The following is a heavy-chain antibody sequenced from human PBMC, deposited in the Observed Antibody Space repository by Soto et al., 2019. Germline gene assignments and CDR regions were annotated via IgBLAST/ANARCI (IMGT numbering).Heavy chain of an antibody. V-gene: IGHV4-59*01. D-gene: IGHD2-21*02. CDR3: AREGVTRNYYYYGMDV. CDR2: IYYSGST. J-gene: IGHJ6*02. Sequence: SETLSLTCPVSGFSTSSYYWSWIRQPTGKGLEWIGYIYYSGSTNYNPSLKSRVTISVDTSKNQFSLKLSSVTAADTAVYYRAREGVTRNYYYYGMDVWGQGTTVTVSS. CDR1: GFSTSSYY.